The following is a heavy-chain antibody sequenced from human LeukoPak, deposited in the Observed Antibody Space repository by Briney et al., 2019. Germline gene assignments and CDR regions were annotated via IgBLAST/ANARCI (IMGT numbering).Heavy chain of an antibody. CDR3: ARAPTIVRGVIRFDP. Sequence: SETLSLTCTVSGGSVSSGSYYWSWIRQPPGKGLEWIGYIYYSGSTNYNPSLKSRVTISVDTSKNQFSLKLSSVTAAATAVYYCARAPTIVRGVIRFDPWGQGNLVTVSS. CDR2: IYYSGST. CDR1: GGSVSSGSYY. V-gene: IGHV4-61*01. D-gene: IGHD3-10*02. J-gene: IGHJ5*02.